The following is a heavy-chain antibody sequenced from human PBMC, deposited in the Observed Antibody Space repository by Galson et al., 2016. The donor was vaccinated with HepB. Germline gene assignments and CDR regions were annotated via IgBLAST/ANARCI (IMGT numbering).Heavy chain of an antibody. CDR3: ARVPAVAATDY. Sequence: SLRLSCAASGFTFSDYYMSWIRQAPGKGLEWVSYISTSSSYTNYADSVKGRFTISRDNAKNSLYPQMNSLGAEDTAVYYCARVPAVAATDYWGQGTLVTVSS. J-gene: IGHJ4*02. CDR1: GFTFSDYY. D-gene: IGHD6-19*01. CDR2: ISTSSSYT. V-gene: IGHV3-11*06.